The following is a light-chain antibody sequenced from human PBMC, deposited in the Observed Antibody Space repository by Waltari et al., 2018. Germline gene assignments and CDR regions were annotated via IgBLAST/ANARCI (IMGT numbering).Light chain of an antibody. CDR1: QNIRNK. V-gene: IGKV1-39*01. CDR2: AAS. CDR3: QQSYSTTT. Sequence: DIQMTQSPSSLSASVGDRVTITCRASQNIRNKLNWYHQKPGKAPKLLIYAASTLQSGVPSRFSGSGSGTDFTLTISSLQPEDSATYYCQQSYSTTTFGGGTKVEIK. J-gene: IGKJ4*01.